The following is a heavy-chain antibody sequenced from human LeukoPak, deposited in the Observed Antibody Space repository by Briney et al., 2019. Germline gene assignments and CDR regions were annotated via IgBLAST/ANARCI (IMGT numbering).Heavy chain of an antibody. V-gene: IGHV3-53*01. CDR2: IYTSGIT. J-gene: IGHJ4*02. D-gene: IGHD4-17*01. CDR1: GFTVSSNY. CDR3: ARRGEVTTALGY. Sequence: GGSLRLSCAASGFTVSSNYMNWVRQAPGKGLEWVSVIYTSGITYYADSVKGRFTISRDNSKNTLYLQMNSLRADDTAVYYCARRGEVTTALGYWGQGTLVTVSS.